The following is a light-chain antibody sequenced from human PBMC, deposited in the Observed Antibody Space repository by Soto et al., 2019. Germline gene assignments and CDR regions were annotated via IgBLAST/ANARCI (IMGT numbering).Light chain of an antibody. Sequence: QTVVTQEPSFSVSPGGTVTLTCGLTSGSVSTAYYPTWYQQTPGQVPRTLVYSTDIRSSGVPDRFSGSILGNKAALTITGAQADDESDYYCVLYMGSGIWVFGGGTKLTVL. CDR2: STD. CDR1: SGSVSTAYY. V-gene: IGLV8-61*01. CDR3: VLYMGSGIWV. J-gene: IGLJ3*02.